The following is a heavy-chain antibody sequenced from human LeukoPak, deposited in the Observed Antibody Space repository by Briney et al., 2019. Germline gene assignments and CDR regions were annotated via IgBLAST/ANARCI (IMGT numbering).Heavy chain of an antibody. CDR3: ARGGPAPHRITLIVVASSTDAFDI. J-gene: IGHJ3*02. Sequence: GASVKVSCKASGYTFTGYYMHWVRQAPGQGLEWMGWINPNSGGTNYAQKFQGRVTMTTDTSTSTAYMELRSLRSDDTAVYYCARGGPAPHRITLIVVASSTDAFDIWGQGTMVTVSS. V-gene: IGHV1-2*02. CDR2: INPNSGGT. D-gene: IGHD3-22*01. CDR1: GYTFTGYY.